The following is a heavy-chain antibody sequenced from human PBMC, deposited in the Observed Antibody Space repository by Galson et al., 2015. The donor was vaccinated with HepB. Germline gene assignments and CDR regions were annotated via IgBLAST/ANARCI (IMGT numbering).Heavy chain of an antibody. J-gene: IGHJ4*02. Sequence: SLRLSCAASGFTFSSYGMHWVRQAPGKGLEWVAVISYDGSNKYYADSVKGRFAISRDNSKNTLYLQMNSLRAEDTAVYYCANTDSSGWLGPYYFDYWGQGTLVTVSS. CDR3: ANTDSSGWLGPYYFDY. V-gene: IGHV3-30*18. D-gene: IGHD6-19*01. CDR2: ISYDGSNK. CDR1: GFTFSSYG.